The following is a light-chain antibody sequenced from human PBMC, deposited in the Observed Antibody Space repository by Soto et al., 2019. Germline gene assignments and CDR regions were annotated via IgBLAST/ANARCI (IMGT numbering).Light chain of an antibody. CDR2: LEGSGSY. CDR1: SGHSSYI. Sequence: QSVLTQSSSASASLGSSVKLTCTLSSGHSSYIIAWHQQQPGKAPRYLMKLEGSGSYNKGSGVPDRFSGSSSGADRYLTISSLQSEDEADYYCCSYAGSYTYVVFGGGTKLTVL. J-gene: IGLJ2*01. V-gene: IGLV4-60*03. CDR3: CSYAGSYTYVV.